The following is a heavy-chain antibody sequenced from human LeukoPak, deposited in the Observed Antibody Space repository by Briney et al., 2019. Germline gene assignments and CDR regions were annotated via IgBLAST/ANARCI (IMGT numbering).Heavy chain of an antibody. Sequence: SETLSLTCAVYGGSFSGYYWSWIRQPPGKGLEWIGEINHSGSTNYNPSLKSRVTISVDTSKNQFSLKLSSVTAADTAVYYCARVSADYDFWSGYSTATLYYYYGMDVWGQGTTVTVSS. J-gene: IGHJ6*02. CDR2: INHSGST. CDR3: ARVSADYDFWSGYSTATLYYYYGMDV. V-gene: IGHV4-34*01. CDR1: GGSFSGYY. D-gene: IGHD3-3*01.